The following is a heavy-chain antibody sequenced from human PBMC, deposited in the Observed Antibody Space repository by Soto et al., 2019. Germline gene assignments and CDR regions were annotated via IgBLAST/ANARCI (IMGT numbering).Heavy chain of an antibody. CDR3: ARDIRVQDSSGYYYGGVNWFDP. V-gene: IGHV4-31*03. J-gene: IGHJ5*02. Sequence: PSETLSLTCTVSGGSISSGGYYWSWIRQHPGKGLEWIGYIYYSGSTYYNPSLKSRVTISVDTSKNQFSLKLSSVTAADTAVYYCARDIRVQDSSGYYYGGVNWFDPWGQGTLVTV. D-gene: IGHD3-22*01. CDR2: IYYSGST. CDR1: GGSISSGGYY.